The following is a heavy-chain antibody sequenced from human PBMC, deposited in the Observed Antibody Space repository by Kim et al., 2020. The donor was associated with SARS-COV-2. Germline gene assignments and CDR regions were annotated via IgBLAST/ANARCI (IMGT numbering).Heavy chain of an antibody. Sequence: SVKVSCKASGGTFSSYAISWVRQAPGQGLEWMGGIIPIFGTANYAQKFQGRVTITADESTSTAYMELSSLRSEDTAVYYCARVSYYYDSSGYYYGDDFDDWGQGTLVTVSS. D-gene: IGHD3-22*01. J-gene: IGHJ4*02. CDR3: ARVSYYYDSSGYYYGDDFDD. CDR2: IIPIFGTA. V-gene: IGHV1-69*13. CDR1: GGTFSSYA.